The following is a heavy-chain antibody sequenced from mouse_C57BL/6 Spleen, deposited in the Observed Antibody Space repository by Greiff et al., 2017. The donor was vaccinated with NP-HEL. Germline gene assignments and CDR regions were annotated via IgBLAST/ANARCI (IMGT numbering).Heavy chain of an antibody. Sequence: QVQLQQSGAELVKPGASVKMSCKASGYTFTSYWITWVKQRPGQGLEWIGDIYPGSGSTNYNEKFKSKATLTVDTSSSTAYMQLSSLTSEDSAVYYCARRDGYYLAWFAYWGQGTLVTVSA. CDR1: GYTFTSYW. CDR2: IYPGSGST. V-gene: IGHV1-55*01. CDR3: ARRDGYYLAWFAY. J-gene: IGHJ3*01. D-gene: IGHD2-3*01.